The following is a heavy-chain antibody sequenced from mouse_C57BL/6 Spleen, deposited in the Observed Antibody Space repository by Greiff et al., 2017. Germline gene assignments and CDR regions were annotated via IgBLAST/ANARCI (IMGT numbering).Heavy chain of an antibody. D-gene: IGHD3-2*02. J-gene: IGHJ2*01. CDR3: ASRGAQATYYYFDY. CDR1: GYAFSSSW. V-gene: IGHV1-82*01. Sequence: QVQLQQSGPELVKPGASVKISCKASGYAFSSSWMNWVKQRPGKGLEWIGRIYPGDGDTNYNGKFKGKATLTADKSSSTAYMQLSSLTSEDSAVYCCASRGAQATYYYFDYWGQGTTLTVSS. CDR2: IYPGDGDT.